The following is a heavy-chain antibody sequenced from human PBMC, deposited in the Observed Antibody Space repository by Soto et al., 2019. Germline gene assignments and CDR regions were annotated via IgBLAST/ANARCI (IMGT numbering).Heavy chain of an antibody. CDR3: ARAYSSGWYYY. D-gene: IGHD6-19*01. CDR1: GYTFTSYA. J-gene: IGHJ4*02. CDR2: INAGNGNT. V-gene: IGHV1-3*01. Sequence: ASGKVSCKASGYTFTSYAMHWVRQAPGQRLEWMGWINAGNGNTKYSQKFQGRVTITRDTSASTAYMELSSLRSEDTAVYYCARAYSSGWYYYWGQGTLVTVSS.